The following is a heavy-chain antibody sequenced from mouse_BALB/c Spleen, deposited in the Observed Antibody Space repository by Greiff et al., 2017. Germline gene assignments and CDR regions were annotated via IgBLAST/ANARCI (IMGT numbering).Heavy chain of an antibody. CDR3: TRDLIPG. CDR1: GFTFSSYT. Sequence: EVTLMESGGGLVKPGGSLKLSCAASGFTFSSYTMSWVRQTPEKRLEWVATISSGGSYTYYPDSVKGRFTISRDNAKNTLYLQMSSLKSEDTAMYYCTRDLIPGGGQGTTLTVSS. V-gene: IGHV5-6-4*01. D-gene: IGHD2-4*01. CDR2: ISSGGSYT. J-gene: IGHJ2*01.